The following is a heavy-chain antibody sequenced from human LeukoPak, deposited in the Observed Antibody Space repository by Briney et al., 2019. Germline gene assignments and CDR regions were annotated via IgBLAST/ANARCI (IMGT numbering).Heavy chain of an antibody. CDR3: ARASPTTTRKYYYYYMHV. CDR2: ISYDGSNK. J-gene: IGHJ6*03. CDR1: GFTFSSYA. V-gene: IGHV3-30*04. Sequence: GRSLRLSCAASGFTFSSYAMHWVRQAPGKGLEWVAVISYDGSNKYYADSVKGRFTISRDNSKNTLYLQMNSLRAEDTAVYYCARASPTTTRKYYYYYMHVWGKGTTVTVSS. D-gene: IGHD1-26*01.